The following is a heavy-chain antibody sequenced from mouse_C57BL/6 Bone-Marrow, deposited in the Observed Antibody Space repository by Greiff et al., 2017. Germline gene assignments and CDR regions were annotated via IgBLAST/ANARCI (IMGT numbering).Heavy chain of an antibody. CDR2: IWIGGST. Sequence: VQLQQSGPGLVQPSQSLSITCTVSGFSLTSYGVHWVRQSPGKGLEWLGVIWIGGSTDYNAAFISRLSISKDNSKSQVFFKMNSLQADDTAIDYCARIGAWFAYWGQGTLVTVSA. CDR3: ARIGAWFAY. V-gene: IGHV2-2*01. CDR1: GFSLTSYG. J-gene: IGHJ3*01.